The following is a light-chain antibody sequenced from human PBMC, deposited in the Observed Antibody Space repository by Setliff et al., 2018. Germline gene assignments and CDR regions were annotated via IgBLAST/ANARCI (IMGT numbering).Light chain of an antibody. CDR2: EVT. CDR3: CSYAASYNPYV. J-gene: IGLJ1*01. Sequence: QSALTQPPSASGSPGQSLTISCTGTSRDIGAYNSVSWYQQHPGKAPKLLIYEVTKRPSGVPDRFSGSKSGNTASLTVSGLQADDEADYFCCSYAASYNPYVIGPGTKVTVL. V-gene: IGLV2-8*01. CDR1: SRDIGAYNS.